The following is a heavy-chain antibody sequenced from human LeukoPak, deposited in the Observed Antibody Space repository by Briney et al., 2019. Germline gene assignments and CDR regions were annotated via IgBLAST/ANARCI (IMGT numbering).Heavy chain of an antibody. Sequence: SVKVSCKASGGTFSSYAISWVRQAPGQGLEWMGGIIPIFGTANYAQKFQGRVTITADESTSTAYMELSSLRSEDTAVYYCARVGTDVGATHDYWGQGTLVTVSS. CDR3: ARVGTDVGATHDY. D-gene: IGHD1-14*01. CDR2: IIPIFGTA. V-gene: IGHV1-69*13. J-gene: IGHJ4*02. CDR1: GGTFSSYA.